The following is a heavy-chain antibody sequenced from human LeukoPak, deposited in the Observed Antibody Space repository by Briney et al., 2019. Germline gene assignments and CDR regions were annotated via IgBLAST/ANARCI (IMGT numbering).Heavy chain of an antibody. CDR3: ARAVVPNPGDDYYYYMDV. Sequence: ASVRVSCKASGYTFREYYIHWVRQAPGQGLEWMGSITTDSGGTNYAQNFQGRVTMARDTSISTAYLELSALRSDDTAIYYCARAVVPNPGDDYYYYMDVWGKGTTVTVSS. CDR2: ITTDSGGT. V-gene: IGHV1-2*02. CDR1: GYTFREYY. J-gene: IGHJ6*03. D-gene: IGHD2-15*01.